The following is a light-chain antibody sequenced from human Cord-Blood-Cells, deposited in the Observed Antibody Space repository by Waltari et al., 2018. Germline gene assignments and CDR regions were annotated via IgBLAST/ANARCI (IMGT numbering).Light chain of an antibody. Sequence: SYQLPQPPSVSVSPGQTASITCSGDKLGDKYACWYQQKPGQFPVLVIYQDSKRPPGIPERFSGSNSGNTATLTISGTQAMDEADYYCQAWDSSTGVFGTGTKVTVL. CDR3: QAWDSSTGV. J-gene: IGLJ1*01. CDR1: KLGDKY. V-gene: IGLV3-1*01. CDR2: QDS.